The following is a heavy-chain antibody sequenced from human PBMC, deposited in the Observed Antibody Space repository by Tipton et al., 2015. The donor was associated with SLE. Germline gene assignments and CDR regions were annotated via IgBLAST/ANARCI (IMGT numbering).Heavy chain of an antibody. CDR1: GFTFSSYG. CDR3: ARVYLWEWGAFDI. D-gene: IGHD3-16*01. J-gene: IGHJ3*02. V-gene: IGHV3-30*02. CDR2: IRYDGSNK. Sequence: GSLRLSCAASGFTFSSYGMHWVRQAPGKGLEWVAFIRYDGSNKYYADSVKGRFTISRDNAKNSLYLQMNSLRAEDTAVYYCARVYLWEWGAFDIWGQGTMVTVSS.